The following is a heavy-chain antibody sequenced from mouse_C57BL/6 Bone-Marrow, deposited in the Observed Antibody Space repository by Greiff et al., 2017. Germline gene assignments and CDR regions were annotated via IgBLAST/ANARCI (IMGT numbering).Heavy chain of an antibody. CDR3: ARSAGSSYTWFAY. CDR1: GFTFSDYY. J-gene: IGHJ3*01. Sequence: EVKVEESGGGLVQPGGSLKLSCAASGFTFSDYYMYWVRQTPEKRLEWVAYISNGGGSTYYPDTVKGRFTISRDNAKNTLYLQMSRLKSEDTAMYYCARSAGSSYTWFAYWGQGTLVTVSA. V-gene: IGHV5-12*01. D-gene: IGHD1-1*01. CDR2: ISNGGGST.